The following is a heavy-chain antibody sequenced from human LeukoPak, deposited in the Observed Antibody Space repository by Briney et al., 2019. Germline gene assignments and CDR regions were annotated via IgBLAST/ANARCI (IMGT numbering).Heavy chain of an antibody. D-gene: IGHD5-18*01. CDR1: GFTFGDHA. V-gene: IGHV3-49*04. CDR3: TRGPTQQWLYYGMDV. CDR2: IRSKGYGGTT. J-gene: IGHJ6*02. Sequence: GGSLRLFCTASGFTFGDHAMSWVRQAPGKGLEWVGFIRSKGYGGTTEYAASVKGRFTISRDDSKGIAYLQMNSLKIEDTAVYYCTRGPTQQWLYYGMDVWGQGTTVIVSS.